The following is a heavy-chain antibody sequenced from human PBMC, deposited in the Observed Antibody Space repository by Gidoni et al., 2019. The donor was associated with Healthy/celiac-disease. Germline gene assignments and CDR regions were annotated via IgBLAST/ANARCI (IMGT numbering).Heavy chain of an antibody. V-gene: IGHV3-23*04. J-gene: IGHJ4*02. Sequence: EVQLVESGGGLVQPGGSLRLSCAASGFTFSSYAISCVRQAPGKGLEWVLAISGSGGSKYYADSVKGRFTISRDNSKNTLYLQMNSLRAEDTAVYYCAKDRDIVVVVAAWYSWGQGTLVTVSS. CDR1: GFTFSSYA. CDR2: ISGSGGSK. CDR3: AKDRDIVVVVAAWYS. D-gene: IGHD2-15*01.